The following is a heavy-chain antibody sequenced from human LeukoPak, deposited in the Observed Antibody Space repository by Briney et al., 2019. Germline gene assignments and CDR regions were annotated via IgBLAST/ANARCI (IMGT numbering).Heavy chain of an antibody. CDR2: ISGSGGST. Sequence: GGSLRLSCAASGFTFSGYAMSWVRQAPGKGLEWVSAISGSGGSTYYADSVKGRFTISRDNSKNTLYLQMNSLRAEDTAVYYCAIMTTVTTGYYFDYWGQGTLVTVSS. J-gene: IGHJ4*02. D-gene: IGHD4-17*01. V-gene: IGHV3-23*01. CDR1: GFTFSGYA. CDR3: AIMTTVTTGYYFDY.